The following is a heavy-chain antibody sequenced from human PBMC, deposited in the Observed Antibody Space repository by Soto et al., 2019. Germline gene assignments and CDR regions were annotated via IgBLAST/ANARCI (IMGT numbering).Heavy chain of an antibody. CDR1: GYTFTSYA. V-gene: IGHV1-3*05. J-gene: IGHJ2*01. CDR2: INAGNGNT. CDR3: ARAPSWWYFDL. Sequence: QVQLVQSGAEEKKPGASVKVSCKASGYTFTSYAMHWVRQAPGQRLEWMGWINAGNGNTKYSQKFQGRVTITRDTSSSTAYMELSSLRSEDTAVYYCARAPSWWYFDLWGRGTLVTVSS.